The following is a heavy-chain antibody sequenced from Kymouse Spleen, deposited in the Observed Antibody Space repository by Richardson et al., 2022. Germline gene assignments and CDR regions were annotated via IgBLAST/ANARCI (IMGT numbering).Heavy chain of an antibody. D-gene: IGHD3-10*01. J-gene: IGHJ3*02. CDR2: ISSSSSYI. Sequence: EVQLVESGGGLVKPGGSLRLSCAASGFTFSSYSMNWVRQAPGKGLEWVSSISSSSSYIYYADSVKGRFTISRDNAKNSLYLQMNSLRAEDTAVYYCARLLWFGELWKNAFDIWGQGTMVTVSS. CDR3: ARLLWFGELWKNAFDI. CDR1: GFTFSSYS. V-gene: IGHV3-21*03.